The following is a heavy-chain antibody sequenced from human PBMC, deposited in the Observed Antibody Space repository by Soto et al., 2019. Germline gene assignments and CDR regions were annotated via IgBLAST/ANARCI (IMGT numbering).Heavy chain of an antibody. V-gene: IGHV1-69*02. CDR2: IIPILGIA. J-gene: IGHJ2*01. D-gene: IGHD3-22*01. Sequence: QVQLVQSGAEVKKPGSSVKVSCKASGGTFSSYTISWVRQAPGQGLEWMGRIIPILGIANYAQKFKGRVRITADKSTSTAYMELSSLRSEDTAVYYCAGYVVMIVPLAYFDLWGRGTLVTVSS. CDR3: AGYVVMIVPLAYFDL. CDR1: GGTFSSYT.